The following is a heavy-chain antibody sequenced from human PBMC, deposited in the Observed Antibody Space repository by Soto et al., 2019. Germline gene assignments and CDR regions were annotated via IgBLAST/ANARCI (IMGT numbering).Heavy chain of an antibody. D-gene: IGHD3-3*01. CDR2: IWYDGSNK. CDR3: ARDLTIFGTHYGMDV. V-gene: IGHV3-33*01. J-gene: IGHJ6*02. Sequence: GGSLRLSYAASGFTFSSYGMHWVRQAPGKGLEWVAVIWYDGSNKYYADSVKGRFTISRDNSKNTLYLQMNSLRAEDTAVYYCARDLTIFGTHYGMDVWGQGTTVTVSS. CDR1: GFTFSSYG.